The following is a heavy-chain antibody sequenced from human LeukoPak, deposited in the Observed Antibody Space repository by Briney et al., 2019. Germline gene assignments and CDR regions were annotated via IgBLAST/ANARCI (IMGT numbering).Heavy chain of an antibody. Sequence: SETLSLTCTVSGGSISSTSYYWVWIRQPPGKGLEWIVSIYYRGNTYYGPSLKSRVTISVDTSKNQFSLKLGSVTAADTAVYYCARQTTAYGSGWHFDNWGQGTLVTVSS. J-gene: IGHJ4*02. CDR3: ARQTTAYGSGWHFDN. CDR1: GGSISSTSYY. CDR2: IYYRGNT. D-gene: IGHD6-19*01. V-gene: IGHV4-39*01.